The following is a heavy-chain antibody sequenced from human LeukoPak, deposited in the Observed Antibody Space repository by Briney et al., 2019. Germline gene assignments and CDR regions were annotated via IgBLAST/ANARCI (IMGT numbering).Heavy chain of an antibody. D-gene: IGHD6-19*01. CDR1: GGSISSSNW. CDR2: IYHSGST. J-gene: IGHJ4*02. V-gene: IGHV4-4*02. CDR3: ARSAGTVAGLYDY. Sequence: SETLSLTCAVSGGSISSSNWWSWVRQPPGKGLEWIGEIYHSGSTNYSPSLKSRVTISVDKSKNQFSLKLSSVTAADTAVYYCARSAGTVAGLYDYWGQGTLVTVSS.